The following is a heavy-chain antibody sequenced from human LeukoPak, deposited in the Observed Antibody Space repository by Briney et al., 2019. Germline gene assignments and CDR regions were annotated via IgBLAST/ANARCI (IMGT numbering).Heavy chain of an antibody. D-gene: IGHD4-23*01. J-gene: IGHJ4*02. Sequence: GGSLRLSCAASGFTFSSYGMSWVRQAPGKGLEWISYISSSGTTIYYADSVKGRFTISRDNAKNSLSLQMNGLRADDTAVYYXXRXFXSGRRWFDYWGRGTLVTVSS. CDR2: ISSSGTTI. CDR3: XRXFXSGRRWFDY. V-gene: IGHV3-48*01. CDR1: GFTFSSYG.